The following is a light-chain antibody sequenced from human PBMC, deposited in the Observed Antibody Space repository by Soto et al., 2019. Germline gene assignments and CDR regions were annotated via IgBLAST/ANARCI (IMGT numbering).Light chain of an antibody. J-gene: IGKJ4*01. CDR1: KGIRSD. Sequence: AIQMTQFPSSLSASVGDRVTITCRASKGIRSDLGWYQQRPGKAPKLLIYATSSLQSGVPSRFSGSGSGTDFILTITILQPEDFATYYCLQDYNYPLTFGGGTKVDIK. CDR3: LQDYNYPLT. CDR2: ATS. V-gene: IGKV1-6*01.